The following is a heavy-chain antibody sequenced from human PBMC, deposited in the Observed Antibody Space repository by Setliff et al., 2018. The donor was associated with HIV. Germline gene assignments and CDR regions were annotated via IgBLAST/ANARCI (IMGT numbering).Heavy chain of an antibody. V-gene: IGHV4-59*11. CDR3: TRGIGGIGYYPDY. CDR2: VYSNGNT. Sequence: SETLSLTCTVSGGSISGHYWSWIRQTPGKGLEWIGYVYSNGNTDYNPSLKSRVTISVDTSKNQFSLKLTSVTAADTAMYYCTRGIGGIGYYPDYWGQGTLVTVS. D-gene: IGHD3-22*01. CDR1: GGSISGHY. J-gene: IGHJ4*02.